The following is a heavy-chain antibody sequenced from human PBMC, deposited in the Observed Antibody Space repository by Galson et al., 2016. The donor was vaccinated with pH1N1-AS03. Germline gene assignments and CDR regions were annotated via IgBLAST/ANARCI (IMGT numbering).Heavy chain of an antibody. V-gene: IGHV2-5*01. Sequence: PALVKPTQTLTLTCTVTGFSLTTMREGVGWIRQPPGKALEWLALIYWNEDKRFSQSLKNRLTPTKDTSKNQVGLTMTNMDPADTGTYYCAHSRVAVEASGAFDVWGQGTTVTVSS. J-gene: IGHJ3*01. CDR1: GFSLTTMREG. D-gene: IGHD6-19*01. CDR3: AHSRVAVEASGAFDV. CDR2: IYWNEDK.